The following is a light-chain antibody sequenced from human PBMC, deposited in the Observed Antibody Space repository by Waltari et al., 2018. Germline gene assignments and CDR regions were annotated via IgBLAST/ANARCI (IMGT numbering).Light chain of an antibody. Sequence: DIVLTQSPDSLAVSLGERATINCKSGQSVVASSNNKDYIAWYQQKPRQPPKRLTYWASSRASAVPDRFSGSGAETDFTLTISNLQAADVAVYYCHQYYDRPTFGPGTKVDIK. V-gene: IGKV4-1*01. CDR3: HQYYDRPT. CDR2: WAS. CDR1: QSVVASSNNKDY. J-gene: IGKJ3*01.